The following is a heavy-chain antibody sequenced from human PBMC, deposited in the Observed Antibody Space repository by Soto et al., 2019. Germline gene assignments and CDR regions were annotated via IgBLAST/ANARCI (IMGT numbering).Heavy chain of an antibody. CDR3: ARGDCSGGSCYYLYYYGMDV. CDR1: GFTFSSYG. D-gene: IGHD2-15*01. Sequence: GESLKISCAASGFTFSSYGMHWVRQAPGKGLEWVAVIWYGGSNKYYADSVKGRFTISRDNSKNTLYLQMNSLRAEDTAVYYCARGDCSGGSCYYLYYYGMDVWGQGTTVTV. CDR2: IWYGGSNK. V-gene: IGHV3-33*01. J-gene: IGHJ6*02.